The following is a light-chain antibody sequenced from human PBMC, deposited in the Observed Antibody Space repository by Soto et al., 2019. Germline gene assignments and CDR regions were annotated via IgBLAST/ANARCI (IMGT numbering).Light chain of an antibody. CDR3: QQYGGSPIT. CDR2: GAS. J-gene: IGKJ5*01. V-gene: IGKV3-20*01. Sequence: EIVLTQSPGTLSLSPGERATLSCRASQSVSSSYLAWYQQKPGRAPRLLIYGASNRATGVPVRFIGSGSGTDFTLTITRLEPEDFAVYYCQQYGGSPITFGLGTRLEIK. CDR1: QSVSSSY.